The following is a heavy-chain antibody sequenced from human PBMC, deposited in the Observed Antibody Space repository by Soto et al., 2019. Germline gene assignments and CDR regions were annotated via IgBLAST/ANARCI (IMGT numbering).Heavy chain of an antibody. J-gene: IGHJ4*02. CDR1: GDSVSSNSAA. CDR2: TYYRSKWYN. D-gene: IGHD6-19*01. V-gene: IGHV6-1*01. Sequence: SQTLSLTCXISGDSVSSNSAAWNWIRQSPSRGLEWLGRTYYRSKWYNDYAVSVKSRITINPDTSKNQFSLQLNSVTPEDTAVYYCARDQADPIAVAGPYYFDYWGQGTLVTVSS. CDR3: ARDQADPIAVAGPYYFDY.